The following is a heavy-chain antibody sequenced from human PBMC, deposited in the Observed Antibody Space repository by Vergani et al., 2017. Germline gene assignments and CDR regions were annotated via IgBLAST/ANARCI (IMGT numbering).Heavy chain of an antibody. V-gene: IGHV1-69*02. CDR1: GGTFSSYT. CDR2: IIPILGIA. CDR3: AGRNSVLDASDY. Sequence: QVQLVHSGAEVKKPGSSVKVSCKASGGTFSSYTISWVRQAPGQGIEWMGRIIPILGIANYAQKFQGRVTITADKSTSTAYMELSSLRSEDTAVYYCAGRNSVLDASDYWGQGTLVTVSS. D-gene: IGHD3/OR15-3a*01. J-gene: IGHJ4*02.